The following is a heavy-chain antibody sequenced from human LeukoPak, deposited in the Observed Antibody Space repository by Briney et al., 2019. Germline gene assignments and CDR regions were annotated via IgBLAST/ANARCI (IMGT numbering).Heavy chain of an antibody. CDR1: GGSISSYY. V-gene: IGHV4-59*01. CDR3: AREGGLESSGWYNWFDP. Sequence: PSETLSLTCTVSGGSISSYYWSWIRQPPGKGLEWIGYIYYSGSTNYNPSLKSRVTISVDTSKNQFSLKLSSVTAADTAVYYCAREGGLESSGWYNWFDPWGQGTLVTVSS. CDR2: IYYSGST. J-gene: IGHJ5*02. D-gene: IGHD6-19*01.